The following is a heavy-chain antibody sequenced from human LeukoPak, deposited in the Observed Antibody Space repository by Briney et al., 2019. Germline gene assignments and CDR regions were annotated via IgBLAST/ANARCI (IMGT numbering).Heavy chain of an antibody. D-gene: IGHD2-2*01. J-gene: IGHJ3*02. Sequence: ASVKVSCKASGYTFTSYDINWVRQATGQGLEWMGWMNPNSGNTGYAQKFQGRVTITRNTSISTAYMELSSLRSEDTAVYYCARAPTPYIVVDAEDAFDIWGQGTMVTVSS. CDR1: GYTFTSYD. CDR3: ARAPTPYIVVDAEDAFDI. V-gene: IGHV1-8*03. CDR2: MNPNSGNT.